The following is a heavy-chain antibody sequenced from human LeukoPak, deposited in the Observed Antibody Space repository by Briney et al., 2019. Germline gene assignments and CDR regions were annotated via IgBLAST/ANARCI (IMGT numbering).Heavy chain of an antibody. CDR2: IVVGSGNT. D-gene: IGHD4-11*01. V-gene: IGHV1-58*01. CDR1: GFTFTKSA. CDR3: AVGLRGPTVTGKYYYYGMDV. Sequence: SVKVSCKASGFTFTKSALQWVRQARGQRLEWIGWIVVGSGNTDYAQKFQERVTITRDMFTSTAYMELSSLRSEDTAVYYCAVGLRGPTVTGKYYYYGMDVWGQGTTVTVSS. J-gene: IGHJ6*02.